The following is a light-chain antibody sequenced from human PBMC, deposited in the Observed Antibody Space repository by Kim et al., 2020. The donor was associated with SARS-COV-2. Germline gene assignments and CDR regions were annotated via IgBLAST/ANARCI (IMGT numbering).Light chain of an antibody. CDR2: GAS. CDR3: QQSYSSLT. V-gene: IGKV1-39*01. CDR1: QSISRY. Sequence: DIQMTQSPSSLSASVGDRVAITCRTSQSISRYLNWYQQRPGKAPKLLIYGASSLQSGVPSRFSGSGSGTDFTLTISSLQPEDSATYYCQQSYSSLTFGGGTKVEIK. J-gene: IGKJ4*01.